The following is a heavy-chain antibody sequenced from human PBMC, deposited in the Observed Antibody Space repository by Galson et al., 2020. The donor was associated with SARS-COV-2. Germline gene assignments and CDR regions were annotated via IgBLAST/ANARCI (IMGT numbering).Heavy chain of an antibody. V-gene: IGHV3-21*01. J-gene: IGHJ6*02. Sequence: GESLKISCAASGFTVSTYSMNWVRQAPGKGLEWVSSISSSSSYIYYADSVKGRFTISRDNAKNSLYLHMNSLRAEDTAVYFCARGTGSRLYYTMDVWGQGTTVTGSS. CDR3: ARGTGSRLYYTMDV. CDR2: ISSSSSYI. D-gene: IGHD3-10*01. CDR1: GFTVSTYS.